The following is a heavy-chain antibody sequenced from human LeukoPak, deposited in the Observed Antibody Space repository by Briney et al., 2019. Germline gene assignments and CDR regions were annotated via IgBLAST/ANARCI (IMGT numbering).Heavy chain of an antibody. CDR1: GFTFSNYW. V-gene: IGHV3-74*01. CDR2: INSDGINT. CDR3: AAFGFDP. J-gene: IGHJ5*02. D-gene: IGHD3-10*01. Sequence: GESLRLSCAASGFTFSNYWMHWVRQAPGKGLVWVSRINSDGINTSYADSVKGRFTISRDNAKNSLYLQMNSLRAEDTAVYYCAAFGFDPWGQGTLVTVSS.